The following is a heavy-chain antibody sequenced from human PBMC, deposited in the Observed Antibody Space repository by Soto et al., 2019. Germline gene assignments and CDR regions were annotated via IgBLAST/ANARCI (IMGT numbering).Heavy chain of an antibody. Sequence: SGTLCLSCTVSGRTFSINADFWYLAWIRQPPGKVLEWIGSSDNGGKAYYNPPLKSRAIITADTTKNQFLLSLNSVTAADTAVYNLLKRSVLVAPTWGQGILVTVSS. J-gene: IGHJ4*02. D-gene: IGHD2-8*02. CDR2: SDNGGKA. V-gene: IGHV4-39*01. CDR3: LKRSVLVAPT. CDR1: GRTFSINADF.